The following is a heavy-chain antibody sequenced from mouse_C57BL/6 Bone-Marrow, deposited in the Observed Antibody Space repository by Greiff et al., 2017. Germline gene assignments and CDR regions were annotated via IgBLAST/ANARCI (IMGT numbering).Heavy chain of an antibody. Sequence: QVQLQQSGAELVKPGASVKISCKAFGYTFTDYYINWVKQRPGQGLEWIGKIGPGSGSTYYNEKFKGKATLTADKSSSTAYMQLSSLTSEDSAVYFCAREGITTVVAPYYFDYWGQGTTLTVSS. CDR2: IGPGSGST. D-gene: IGHD1-1*01. CDR1: GYTFTDYY. CDR3: AREGITTVVAPYYFDY. J-gene: IGHJ2*01. V-gene: IGHV1-77*01.